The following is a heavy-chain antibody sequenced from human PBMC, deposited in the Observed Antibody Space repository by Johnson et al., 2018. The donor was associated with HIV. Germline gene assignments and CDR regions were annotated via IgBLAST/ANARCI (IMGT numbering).Heavy chain of an antibody. CDR2: IKQDGSEK. Sequence: VQLVESGGGVVQPGRSLRLSCAASGFTFSSYWMSWVRQAPGKGLEWVANIKQDGSEKYYVDSVKGRFTISRDNSKNTLYLQMNSLRAEDTAVYYCAKVHRIAAAPSLVHGAVDIWGQGTMVTVSS. V-gene: IGHV3-7*03. CDR3: AKVHRIAAAPSLVHGAVDI. D-gene: IGHD6-13*01. CDR1: GFTFSSYW. J-gene: IGHJ3*02.